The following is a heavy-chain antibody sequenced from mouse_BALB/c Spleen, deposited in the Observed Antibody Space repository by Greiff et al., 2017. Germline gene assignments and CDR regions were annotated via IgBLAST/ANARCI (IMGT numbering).Heavy chain of an antibody. J-gene: IGHJ2*01. V-gene: IGHV7-3*02. CDR3: ARDGATAPYYFDY. CDR1: GFTFTDYY. D-gene: IGHD1-2*01. CDR2: IRNKANGYTT. Sequence: EVKLMESGGGLVQPGGSLRLSCATSGFTFTDYYMSWVRQPPGKALEWLGFIRNKANGYTTEYSASVKGRFTISRDNSQSILYLQMNTLRAEDSATYYCARDGATAPYYFDYWGQGTTLTVSS.